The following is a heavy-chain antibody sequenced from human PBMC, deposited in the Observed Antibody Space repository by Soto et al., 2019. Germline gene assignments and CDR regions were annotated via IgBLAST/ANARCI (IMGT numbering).Heavy chain of an antibody. CDR3: VRDRSRNWFDP. CDR1: GFTFSLYW. V-gene: IGHV3-74*03. D-gene: IGHD2-15*01. J-gene: IGHJ5*02. CDR2: INGAGSSI. Sequence: EVQLVESGGGLVQPGGSLRLFCEASGFTFSLYWMHWVRQVPGKGRVWVSRINGAGSSITYADSVKGRFTISRDNAKNTLYLQMNSLRAEDTAVYYCVRDRSRNWFDPWGLGTLVTVSS.